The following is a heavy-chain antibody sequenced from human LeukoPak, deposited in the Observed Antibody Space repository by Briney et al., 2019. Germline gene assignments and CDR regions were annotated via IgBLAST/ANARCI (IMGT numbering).Heavy chain of an antibody. V-gene: IGHV3-15*04. CDR1: GFTFSSYS. Sequence: GGSLRLSCAASGFTFSSYSMNWVRQAPGKGLEWVGRIASKTDGGTTDYAAPVKGRFTISRDDSKNTLFLQMNSLKTEDTAVYYCTTGIRGDCGQGALVTVSS. CDR3: TTGIRGD. CDR2: IASKTDGGTT. J-gene: IGHJ4*02.